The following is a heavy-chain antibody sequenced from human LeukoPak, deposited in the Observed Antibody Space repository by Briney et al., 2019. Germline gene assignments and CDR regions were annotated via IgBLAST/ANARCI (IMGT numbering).Heavy chain of an antibody. CDR3: ARATVADYYFDY. V-gene: IGHV4-39*07. D-gene: IGHD2-15*01. J-gene: IGHJ4*02. Sequence: KPSETLSLTCTVSGGSISSSSYYWGWIRQPPGKGLEWIGSIYYSGSTYYNPSLKSRVTISVDTSKNQFSLKLSSVTAADTAVYYCARATVADYYFDYWGQGTLVTVSS. CDR1: GGSISSSSYY. CDR2: IYYSGST.